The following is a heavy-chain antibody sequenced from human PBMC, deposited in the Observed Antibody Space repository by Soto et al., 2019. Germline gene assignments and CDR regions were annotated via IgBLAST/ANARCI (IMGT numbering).Heavy chain of an antibody. J-gene: IGHJ4*02. CDR2: ISGSGGST. V-gene: IGHV3-23*01. D-gene: IGHD1-26*01. Sequence: GGSLRLSCAASGFTFSSYAMSWVRQAPGKGLEWVSAISGSGGSTYYADSVKGRFTITRNNSKNTLYLQMISLRAEDAAVYYCAKESIVEATDYWGQGTLVTVSS. CDR3: AKESIVEATDY. CDR1: GFTFSSYA.